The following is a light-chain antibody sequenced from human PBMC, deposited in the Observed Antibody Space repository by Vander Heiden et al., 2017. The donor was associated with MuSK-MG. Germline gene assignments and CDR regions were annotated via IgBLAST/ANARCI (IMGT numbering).Light chain of an antibody. CDR3: QQDNTRPST. J-gene: IGKJ1*01. V-gene: IGKV3-15*01. CDR2: GAS. CDR1: QSVSSN. Sequence: EVVMTQSPATLSVSRGERATLSCRASQSVSSNLAWYQQKPGQAPRLLIYGASTRATGIPARFSGSGSGTEFTLTISSLQSEDFAVYHCQQDNTRPSTFGRGSKVEIK.